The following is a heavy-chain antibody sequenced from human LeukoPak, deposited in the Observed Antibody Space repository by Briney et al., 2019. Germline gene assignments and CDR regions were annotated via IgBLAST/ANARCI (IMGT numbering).Heavy chain of an antibody. J-gene: IGHJ6*03. D-gene: IGHD1-26*01. CDR3: AKGGSYSASYYYYYYMDV. V-gene: IGHV3-23*01. CDR2: ISGSGGST. CDR1: GFTFSSYG. Sequence: PGGSLRLSCAASGFTFSSYGMSWVRQAPGKGLEWVSTISGSGGSTYYADSVKGRFTISRDNSKNTLYLQMNSLRAEDTAVYYCAKGGSYSASYYYYYYMDVWAKGTTVTISS.